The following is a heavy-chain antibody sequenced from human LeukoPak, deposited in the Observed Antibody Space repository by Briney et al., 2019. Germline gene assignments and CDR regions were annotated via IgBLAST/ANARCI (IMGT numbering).Heavy chain of an antibody. Sequence: GESLKISCKGSGFSFTNCWIAWERQMPGKGMEWMGIIYPGDSDTRYSPSFQGQVTISADKSISTAYLQWSSLKASDTAMYYCARSRVQLGVDYWGQGTLVTVSS. J-gene: IGHJ4*02. CDR3: ARSRVQLGVDY. D-gene: IGHD5-18*01. CDR1: GFSFTNCW. CDR2: IYPGDSDT. V-gene: IGHV5-51*01.